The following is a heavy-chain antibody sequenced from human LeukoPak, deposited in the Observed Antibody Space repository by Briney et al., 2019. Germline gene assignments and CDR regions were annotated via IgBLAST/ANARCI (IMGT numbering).Heavy chain of an antibody. D-gene: IGHD1-14*01. V-gene: IGHV3-30*04. CDR2: ISYDGSNK. Sequence: GGSLRLSCAASGFTFSSYAMHWVRQAPGKGLEWVAVISYDGSNKYYADSVKGRFTVSRDNSKNTLYLQMNSLRAEDTAVYYCARDIQGTIFTSAWWTYYYYGMDVWGQGTTVTVSS. CDR1: GFTFSSYA. CDR3: ARDIQGTIFTSAWWTYYYYGMDV. J-gene: IGHJ6*02.